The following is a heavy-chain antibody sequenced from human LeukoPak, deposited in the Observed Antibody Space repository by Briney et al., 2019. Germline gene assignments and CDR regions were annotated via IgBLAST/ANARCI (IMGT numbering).Heavy chain of an antibody. CDR2: ISGSGGST. CDR1: GFTFSSYA. J-gene: IGHJ4*02. D-gene: IGHD3-3*01. CDR3: AKDNPRGFWSGYYTHYFDY. Sequence: GGSLRLSCAASGFTFSSYAMSWVRQAPGKGLEWVSAISGSGGSTYYADSVKGRFTISRDNSKNTLYLQMNSLRAEDTAVYYCAKDNPRGFWSGYYTHYFDYWGQGTLVTVSS. V-gene: IGHV3-23*01.